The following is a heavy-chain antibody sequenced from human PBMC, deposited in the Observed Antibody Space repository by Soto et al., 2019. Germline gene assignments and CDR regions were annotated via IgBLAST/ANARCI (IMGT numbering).Heavy chain of an antibody. CDR1: GGSISSGGYY. CDR2: IYYSGST. D-gene: IGHD2-21*02. J-gene: IGHJ5*02. V-gene: IGHV4-31*03. Sequence: QVQLQESGPGLVKPSQTLSLTCTVSGGSISSGGYYWRWIRQHPGKGLEWIGYIYYSGSTYYNPSLESRITISVDTSKNQFSLKLSSVTAADTAVYYCARSSPVVTAPWGQGTLVTVSS. CDR3: ARSSPVVTAP.